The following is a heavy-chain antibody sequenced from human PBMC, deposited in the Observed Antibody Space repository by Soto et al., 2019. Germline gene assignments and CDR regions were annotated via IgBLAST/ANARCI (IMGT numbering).Heavy chain of an antibody. V-gene: IGHV4-30-2*01. CDR2: IYHSGST. CDR3: ARGSKQGDFDY. J-gene: IGHJ4*02. D-gene: IGHD3-10*01. CDR1: GGSISSGGYS. Sequence: SETLSLTCAVSGGSISSGGYSWSWIRQPPGKGLEWIGYIYHSGSTYYNPSLKSRVTISVDRSKSQFSLKLSSVTAADTAVYYCARGSKQGDFDYWGQGTLVTVSS.